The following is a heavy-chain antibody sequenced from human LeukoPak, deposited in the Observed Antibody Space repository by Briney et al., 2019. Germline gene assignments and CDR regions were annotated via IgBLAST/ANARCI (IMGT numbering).Heavy chain of an antibody. CDR2: IYTSGST. CDR3: AREVAEGGSFDY. J-gene: IGHJ4*02. CDR1: GGSISSGSYY. V-gene: IGHV4-61*02. Sequence: SETLSLTCTVSGGSISSGSYYWSWIRQPAGKGLEWIGRIYTSGSTNYNPSLKSRVTISVDTSKNQFSLKLSSVTAADTAVYYCAREVAEGGSFDYWGQGTLVTVSS. D-gene: IGHD6-19*01.